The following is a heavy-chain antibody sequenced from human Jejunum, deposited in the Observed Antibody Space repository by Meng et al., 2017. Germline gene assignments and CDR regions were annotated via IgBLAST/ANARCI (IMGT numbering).Heavy chain of an antibody. CDR2: IHPGDSNS. Sequence: GESLKISCKGSGYSFTNYWIDWVRQTPGKGLEWMGIIHPGDSNSRYSPSFQGQVTVSADKSISTAYLQWSSLKASDTAIDYCARHLDGASSWTGGFDSWGQGTLVTVSS. V-gene: IGHV5-51*01. CDR1: GYSFTNYW. D-gene: IGHD2-2*01. CDR3: ARHLDGASSWTGGFDS. J-gene: IGHJ5*01.